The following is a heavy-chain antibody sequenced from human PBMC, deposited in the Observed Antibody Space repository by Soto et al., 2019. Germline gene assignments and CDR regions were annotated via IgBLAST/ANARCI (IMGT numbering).Heavy chain of an antibody. V-gene: IGHV3-23*01. CDR2: ISGSGGST. D-gene: IGHD6-6*01. CDR3: AKDQRVAARHRWVDY. CDR1: EFTFSSYA. Sequence: EVQLLESGGGLVQPGGSLRLSCAASEFTFSSYAMSWVRQAPGKGLEWVSAISGSGGSTYYADSVKGRVTISRDNSKTTLYLQMNSLRSEDTAVFDCAKDQRVAARHRWVDYWGQGILVTVSS. J-gene: IGHJ4*02.